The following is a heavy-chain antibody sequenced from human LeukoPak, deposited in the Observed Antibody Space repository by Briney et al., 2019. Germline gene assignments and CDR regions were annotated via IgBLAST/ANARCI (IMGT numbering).Heavy chain of an antibody. J-gene: IGHJ4*02. Sequence: SQTLSPTCTVSGGSISSGSYYWSWIRQPAGKGLEWIGRIYTSGSTNYNPSLKSRVTISVDTSKNQFSLKLSSVTAADTAVYYCARDLGNDYPNWGQGTLVTVSS. CDR1: GGSISSGSYY. D-gene: IGHD4-11*01. V-gene: IGHV4-61*02. CDR3: ARDLGNDYPN. CDR2: IYTSGST.